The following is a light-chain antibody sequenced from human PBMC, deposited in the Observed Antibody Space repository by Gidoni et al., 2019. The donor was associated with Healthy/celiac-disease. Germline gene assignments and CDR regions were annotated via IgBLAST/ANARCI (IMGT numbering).Light chain of an antibody. V-gene: IGKV3-11*01. J-gene: IGKJ4*01. CDR2: DAS. Sequence: EIALTQSPATLSVSPGERATRSCRASQSVSSYLAWYQQKPGQAPRLLIYDASNRATGIPARFSGSGSGTDFTLTISSLESEDFAVYYCQQRSNWPLTFGGGTKVEIK. CDR1: QSVSSY. CDR3: QQRSNWPLT.